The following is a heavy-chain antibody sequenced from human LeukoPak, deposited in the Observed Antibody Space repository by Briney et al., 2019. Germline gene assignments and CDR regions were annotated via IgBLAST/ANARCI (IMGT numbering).Heavy chain of an antibody. Sequence: ASVKVSCKASGYTFTSYDINWVRQSTGQGLEWMGWMNPNSGNTGHAQKFQGRVTMTRDTSISTAYMELSRLRSDDTAVYYCARVRTSVGATDCFDYWGQGTLVTVSS. CDR2: MNPNSGNT. CDR1: GYTFTSYD. CDR3: ARVRTSVGATDCFDY. V-gene: IGHV1-8*02. J-gene: IGHJ4*02. D-gene: IGHD1-26*01.